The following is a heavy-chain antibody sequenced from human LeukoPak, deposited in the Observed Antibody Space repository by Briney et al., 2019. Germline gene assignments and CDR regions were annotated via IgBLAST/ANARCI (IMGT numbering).Heavy chain of an antibody. V-gene: IGHV4-59*11. CDR3: ARALAGAIIYYGMDV. D-gene: IGHD3-10*01. CDR1: GGSTSRHY. CDR2: IYNSGST. J-gene: IGHJ6*02. Sequence: SETLSLTCTVSGGSTSRHYWSWIRQPPGKGLEWIGCIYNSGSTRYNPSLESRVSISEDRSKGQFSLKLNSVTAADTAVYFCARALAGAIIYYGMDVWGPGTTVTASS.